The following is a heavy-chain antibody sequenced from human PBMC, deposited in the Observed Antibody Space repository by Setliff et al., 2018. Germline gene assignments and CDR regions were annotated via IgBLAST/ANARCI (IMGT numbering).Heavy chain of an antibody. Sequence: PWGSLRLSCAASGFTFTSYEMNWVRQAPGKGLEWVSYISSSGSTIYYADSVKGRFTISRDNAKNSLYLQMNSLRAEDTAVYYCARYGYYYDSSAYYPVDKWGQGTLVTVSS. D-gene: IGHD3-22*01. V-gene: IGHV3-48*03. CDR1: GFTFTSYE. CDR3: ARYGYYYDSSAYYPVDK. CDR2: ISSSGSTI. J-gene: IGHJ4*02.